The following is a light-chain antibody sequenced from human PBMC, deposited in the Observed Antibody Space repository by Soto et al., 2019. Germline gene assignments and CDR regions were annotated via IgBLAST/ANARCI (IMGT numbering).Light chain of an antibody. CDR3: SSYTNDIL. CDR1: SSDVGGYNY. V-gene: IGLV2-14*03. CDR2: DVS. Sequence: QSVLTQPASVSGSPGQSITISCTGTSSDVGGYNYVSWYQQHPGKAPKLVIYDVSNRPSGVSDRFSGSKSGNTASLTISGLQAEDEANYYCSSYTNDILFGGGTKVTVL. J-gene: IGLJ2*01.